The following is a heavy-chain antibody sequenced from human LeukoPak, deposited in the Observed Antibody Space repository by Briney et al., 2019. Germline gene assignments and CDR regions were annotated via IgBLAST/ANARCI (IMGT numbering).Heavy chain of an antibody. Sequence: PSETLSLTCTVSGGSISSYYWSWIRQPPGKGLEWIGYIYYSGSTNYNPSLKSRVTISVDTSKNQFSRKLSSVTAADTAVYYCASQGLYYGSARFDYWGQGTLVTVSS. V-gene: IGHV4-59*08. CDR1: GGSISSYY. CDR2: IYYSGST. CDR3: ASQGLYYGSARFDY. D-gene: IGHD3-10*01. J-gene: IGHJ4*02.